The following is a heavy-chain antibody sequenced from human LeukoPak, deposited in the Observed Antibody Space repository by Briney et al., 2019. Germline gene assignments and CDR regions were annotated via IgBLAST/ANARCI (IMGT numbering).Heavy chain of an antibody. Sequence: GGSLRLSCAASGFTFSSYWMTWVRQAPGKGLEWVADIKQDGSEKYYVDSVRGRFTISRDNAKNSLSLHMNSLRAEDTAVYYCARDRGECTNGVCYYHDFDYWGQGTLVTVSS. CDR1: GFTFSSYW. V-gene: IGHV3-7*01. D-gene: IGHD2-8*01. J-gene: IGHJ4*02. CDR2: IKQDGSEK. CDR3: ARDRGECTNGVCYYHDFDY.